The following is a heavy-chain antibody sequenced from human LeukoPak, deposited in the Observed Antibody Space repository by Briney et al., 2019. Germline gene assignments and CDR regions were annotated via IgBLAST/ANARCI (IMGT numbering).Heavy chain of an antibody. D-gene: IGHD3/OR15-3a*01. V-gene: IGHV3-23*01. CDR1: GFTFSSYA. CDR3: AKGGSDFWTWIYFDY. Sequence: QAGGSLRLSCAASGFTFSSYAMSWVRQAPGKGLEWVSAISGSGGSTYYADSVKGRFTISRDNSKNTLYLQMNSLRAEDTAIYYCAKGGSDFWTWIYFDYWGQGTLVTVSS. CDR2: ISGSGGST. J-gene: IGHJ4*02.